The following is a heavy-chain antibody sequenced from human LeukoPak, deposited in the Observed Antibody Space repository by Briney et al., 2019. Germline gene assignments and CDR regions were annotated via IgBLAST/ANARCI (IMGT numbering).Heavy chain of an antibody. V-gene: IGHV4-39*01. CDR3: ATTWAGLGELSFDAFDI. Sequence: PSETLSLTCTVSGGSISSSSYYWGWIRQPPGKGLEWIGSIYYSGSTYYNPSLKSRVTISVDTSKNQFSLKLSSVTAADTAVYYCATTWAGLGELSFDAFDIWGQGTMVTVSS. CDR1: GGSISSSSYY. CDR2: IYYSGST. D-gene: IGHD3-16*02. J-gene: IGHJ3*02.